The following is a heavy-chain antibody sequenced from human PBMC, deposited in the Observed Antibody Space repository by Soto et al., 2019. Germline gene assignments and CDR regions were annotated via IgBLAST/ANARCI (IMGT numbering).Heavy chain of an antibody. CDR2: INHSGST. Sequence: QVQLQQWGAGLLKPSETLSLTCAVYGGSFSGYYWSWIRQPPGKGLEWIGGINHSGSTNYNPSRKRRVTKSVDTSKNQSSLKLSYVTAADTAVYYCASRQSTAMLNYYYYYGMDVWGQGTTVTVSS. D-gene: IGHD5-18*01. V-gene: IGHV4-34*01. CDR1: GGSFSGYY. CDR3: ASRQSTAMLNYYYYYGMDV. J-gene: IGHJ6*02.